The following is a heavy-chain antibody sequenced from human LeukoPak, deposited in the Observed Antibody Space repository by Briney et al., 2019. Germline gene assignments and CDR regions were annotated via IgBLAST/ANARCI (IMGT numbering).Heavy chain of an antibody. CDR2: ISESGVNT. CDR3: AKVSGSWA. CDR1: GFTLSTYA. J-gene: IGHJ5*02. V-gene: IGHV3-23*01. D-gene: IGHD6-25*01. Sequence: PGGSLRLSCPASGFTLSTYAMSWVRQAPGRGLEWLSAISESGVNTYYADSVKGRFSISRDNSKNTLYLQMSSLRDEDTAVYYCAKVSGSWAWGQGTRVTVSS.